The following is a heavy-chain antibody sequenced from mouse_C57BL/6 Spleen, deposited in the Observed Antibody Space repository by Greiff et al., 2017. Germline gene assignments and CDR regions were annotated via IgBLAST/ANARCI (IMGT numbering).Heavy chain of an antibody. Sequence: QSGAELVRPGASVTLSCKASGYTFTDYEMHWVKQTPVHGLEWIGAIDPETGGTAYNQKFKGKAILTADKSSSTAYMELRSLTSEDSAVYYCTRSNDGAWFAYWGQGTLVTVSA. D-gene: IGHD2-3*01. CDR3: TRSNDGAWFAY. CDR1: GYTFTDYE. V-gene: IGHV1-15*01. J-gene: IGHJ3*01. CDR2: IDPETGGT.